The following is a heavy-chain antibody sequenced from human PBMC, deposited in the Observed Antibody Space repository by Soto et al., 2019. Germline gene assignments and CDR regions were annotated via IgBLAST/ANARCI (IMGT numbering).Heavy chain of an antibody. CDR1: GYTFTSYA. J-gene: IGHJ4*02. CDR3: ARDQYQTLLFDY. D-gene: IGHD2-2*01. Sequence: QVQLVQSGAEVKKPGASVKVSCKASGYTFTSYALHWVRQAPGQRLEWMGWINAGNGNTKYSQKFQGRVTITRDTSASTAYMALSSLRSEDTAVYYCARDQYQTLLFDYWGQGTLVTVSS. CDR2: INAGNGNT. V-gene: IGHV1-3*01.